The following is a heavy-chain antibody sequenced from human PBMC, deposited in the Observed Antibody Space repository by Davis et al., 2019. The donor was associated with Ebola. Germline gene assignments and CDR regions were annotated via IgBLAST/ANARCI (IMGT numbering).Heavy chain of an antibody. J-gene: IGHJ4*02. CDR3: AKDWDHYGPQY. Sequence: GESLKISCAASGFTFSSYSMNWVRQAPGKGLEWVSSISSSSSYIYYADSVKGRFTISRDNSKNTLCLQMDSLRAEDTAVYHCAKDWDHYGPQYWGQGTLVTVSS. V-gene: IGHV3-21*01. D-gene: IGHD4-17*01. CDR2: ISSSSSYI. CDR1: GFTFSSYS.